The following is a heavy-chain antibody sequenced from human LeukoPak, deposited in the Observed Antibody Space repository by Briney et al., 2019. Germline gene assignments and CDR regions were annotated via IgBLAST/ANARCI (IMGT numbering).Heavy chain of an antibody. V-gene: IGHV3-23*01. Sequence: GGSLRLSCAVSGFTFSTYPMSWVRQSPGTGLEWVSLISGNGAQTYYADSVKGRFTISRDNSRNTLYLQMNSLRSEDTAVYYCARESIAVAGTPFDYWGQGTLVTVSS. D-gene: IGHD6-19*01. CDR1: GFTFSTYP. CDR3: ARESIAVAGTPFDY. CDR2: ISGNGAQT. J-gene: IGHJ4*02.